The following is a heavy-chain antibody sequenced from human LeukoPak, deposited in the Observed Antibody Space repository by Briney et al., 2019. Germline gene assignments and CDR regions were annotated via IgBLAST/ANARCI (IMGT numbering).Heavy chain of an antibody. CDR1: GYTFTSYY. V-gene: IGHV1-46*01. J-gene: IGHJ4*02. Sequence: GASVKVSCKASGYTFTSYYIHWVRQAPGQGLEWMGIINPRSSSTTYAQKFQGRVTMTRDTSTSTVYMELSSLRSEDTAVYYCARAVGIVVVVVATLDYWGQGTLVTVSS. CDR2: INPRSSST. D-gene: IGHD2-15*01. CDR3: ARAVGIVVVVVATLDY.